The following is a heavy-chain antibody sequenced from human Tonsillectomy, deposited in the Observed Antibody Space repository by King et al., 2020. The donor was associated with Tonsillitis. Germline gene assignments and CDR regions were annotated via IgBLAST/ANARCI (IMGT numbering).Heavy chain of an antibody. J-gene: IGHJ4*02. CDR1: GFTFTNYW. CDR3: ARDDGSSPSAFDF. D-gene: IGHD6-13*01. Sequence: VQLVESGGDLVQPEGSLRLSCAASGFTFTNYWMSWVRQAPGKGLEWVADIKGDGSRQYYVDSVTGRFTISRDNAKNSLYLQMNSLRAEDTALYFCARDDGSSPSAFDFWGQGTLVTVSS. CDR2: IKGDGSRQ. V-gene: IGHV3-7*03.